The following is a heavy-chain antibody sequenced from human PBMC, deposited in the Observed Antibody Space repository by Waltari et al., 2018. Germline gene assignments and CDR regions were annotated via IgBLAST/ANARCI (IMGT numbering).Heavy chain of an antibody. CDR2: IYHSGTT. J-gene: IGHJ4*02. CDR1: HYSISSGYY. V-gene: IGHV4-38-2*01. D-gene: IGHD1-26*01. CDR3: VRGNGSPGVDY. Sequence: QVQLQESGPGLVKPSETLSLTCAVSHYSISSGYYWGWIRQPPGQGLEWIGYIYHSGTTYYNPSLKSRVTISVDRSKNQCSLRLSSVTAADTAVYYCVRGNGSPGVDYWGQGTLVTVSS.